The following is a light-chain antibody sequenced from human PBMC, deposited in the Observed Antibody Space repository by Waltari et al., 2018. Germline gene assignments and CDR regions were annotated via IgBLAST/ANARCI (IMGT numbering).Light chain of an antibody. CDR1: RSDVGRYHY. CDR2: DVT. Sequence: QSALTQPASASGSPGQSITISCPGCRSDVGRYHYVSWYQQFPDRAPKLIIYDVTNRPSGVSNRFSGSKSANTASLTISGLQPEDEAEYYCASYNPGSTLVFGGGTKLTVL. V-gene: IGLV2-14*01. J-gene: IGLJ3*02. CDR3: ASYNPGSTLV.